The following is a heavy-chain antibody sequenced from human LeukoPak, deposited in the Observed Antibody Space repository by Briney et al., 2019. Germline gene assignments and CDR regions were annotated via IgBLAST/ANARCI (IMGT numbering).Heavy chain of an antibody. V-gene: IGHV1-18*01. CDR2: ISAYNGNT. CDR3: ARSSKYDFWSGYYTVSNWFDP. Sequence: GASVRVSCKASGYTFTSYGISWVRQAPGQGLEWMGWISAYNGNTNYAQKLQGRVTMTTDTSTGTAYMELRSLRSDDTAVYYCARSSKYDFWSGYYTVSNWFDPWGQGTLVTVSS. J-gene: IGHJ5*02. D-gene: IGHD3-3*01. CDR1: GYTFTSYG.